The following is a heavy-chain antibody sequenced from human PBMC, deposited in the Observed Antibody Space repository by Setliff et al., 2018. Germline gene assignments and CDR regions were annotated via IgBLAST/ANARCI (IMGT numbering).Heavy chain of an antibody. J-gene: IGHJ1*01. V-gene: IGHV3-23*01. Sequence: GGSLRLSCAASTFTFSSYAMSWVRQAPGKGLEWVSAISGSGGSTPYADSVKGRFTISRDNAKNSLYLQMNSLRAEDTAVYYCARDPRAAAGAEYFQHWGQGTLVTVSS. D-gene: IGHD6-13*01. CDR2: ISGSGGST. CDR3: ARDPRAAAGAEYFQH. CDR1: TFTFSSYA.